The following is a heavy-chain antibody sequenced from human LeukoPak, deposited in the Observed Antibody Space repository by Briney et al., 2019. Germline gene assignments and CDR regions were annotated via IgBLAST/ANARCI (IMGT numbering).Heavy chain of an antibody. D-gene: IGHD6-13*01. J-gene: IGHJ4*02. CDR1: GFTFSSYS. V-gene: IGHV3-21*01. CDR2: ISSGSSYI. Sequence: GGSLRLSCAASGFTFSSYSMNWVRQPPGKGLEWVSSISSGSSYIYYADSVKGRFTISRDNAKNSLYLQMNSLTAEDTAVYYCLYRSSFDYWGQGTLVSVSS. CDR3: LYRSSFDY.